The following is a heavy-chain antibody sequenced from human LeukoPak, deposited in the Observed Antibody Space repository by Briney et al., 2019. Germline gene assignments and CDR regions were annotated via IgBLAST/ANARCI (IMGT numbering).Heavy chain of an antibody. Sequence: SQTLSLTCTVSGGSISSGSYYWSWIRQPAGKGLEWIGRIYTTGSTNYNPSLKSRVTISVDTSKNQFSLKLSSVTAADTAVYHCARGPYSWSYGSPFDHWGQGTLVTVSS. CDR3: ARGPYSWSYGSPFDH. J-gene: IGHJ4*02. CDR2: IYTTGST. CDR1: GGSISSGSYY. V-gene: IGHV4-61*02. D-gene: IGHD1-26*01.